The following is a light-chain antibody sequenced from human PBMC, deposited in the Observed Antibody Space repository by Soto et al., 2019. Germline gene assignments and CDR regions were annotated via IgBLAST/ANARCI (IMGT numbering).Light chain of an antibody. J-gene: IGLJ2*01. CDR3: CSYAGSSVA. CDR2: EGS. CDR1: SSDVGSYNL. V-gene: IGLV2-23*01. Sequence: QSALTQPASVSGSPGQSITISCTGTSSDVGSYNLVSWYQQHPGKAPKLMIYEGSKRPSGVSNRFSGSKSGNMASLTISGVQAEDEAEYYCCSYAGSSVAFGGGTQLTVL.